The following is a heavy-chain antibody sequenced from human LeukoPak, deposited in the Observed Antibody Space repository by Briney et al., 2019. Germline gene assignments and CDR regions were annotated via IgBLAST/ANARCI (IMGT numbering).Heavy chain of an antibody. D-gene: IGHD6-13*01. CDR1: GFTFSSYA. V-gene: IGHV3-23*01. CDR2: FSRSGPDT. Sequence: GGSLRLSCAASGFTFSSYAMSWVRRAPGKGPEWVSTFSRSGPDTYYADSVKGRFTIFRDNSKNTLYLQMNSLRAEDTAVYYCAKGSLGSWYYFDYWGQGTLVTVSS. J-gene: IGHJ4*02. CDR3: AKGSLGSWYYFDY.